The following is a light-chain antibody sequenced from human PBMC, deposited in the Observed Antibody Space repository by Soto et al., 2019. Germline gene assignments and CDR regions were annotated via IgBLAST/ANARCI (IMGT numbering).Light chain of an antibody. CDR1: QSVSSSY. CDR3: QRYTSSPFT. CDR2: GAS. V-gene: IGKV3-20*01. Sequence: EIVLTQSPGTLSLSPGERATLSCRASQSVSSSYLAWYQQKPGQAPRLLIYGASSRATGIPDRFSGSGSGTDFTLTISRLEPEYFAVYYCQRYTSSPFTSGLRTKVNIK. J-gene: IGKJ3*01.